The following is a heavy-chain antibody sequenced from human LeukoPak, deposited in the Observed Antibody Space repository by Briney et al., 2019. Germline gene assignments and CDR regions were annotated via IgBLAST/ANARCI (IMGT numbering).Heavy chain of an antibody. V-gene: IGHV3-30*04. CDR2: ISYDGSNK. CDR3: ARPSHLIYYYYYMDV. D-gene: IGHD3-3*02. Sequence: GRSLRLSCAASGFTFSSYAMHWVRQAPAKGLEWVAVISYDGSNKYYADSVKGRFTISRDNSKNTLYLQMNSLRAEDTALYYCARPSHLIYYYYYMDVWGKGTTVTVSS. J-gene: IGHJ6*03. CDR1: GFTFSSYA.